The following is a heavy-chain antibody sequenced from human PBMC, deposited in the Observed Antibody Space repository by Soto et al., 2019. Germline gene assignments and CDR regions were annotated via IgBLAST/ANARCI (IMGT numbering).Heavy chain of an antibody. Sequence: EVQLLESGGGLVQPGGSLRLSCVVSGFTFSSYAMSWVRQAPGKGLEWVSTISGSLGSTYYADSVQGRFTISRDNSKNTLYLQMDSLRAEDTAVYYCGSRSATVLSLTYWGPGTQVTVSS. D-gene: IGHD4-17*01. J-gene: IGHJ4*02. V-gene: IGHV3-23*01. CDR3: GSRSATVLSLTY. CDR1: GFTFSSYA. CDR2: ISGSLGST.